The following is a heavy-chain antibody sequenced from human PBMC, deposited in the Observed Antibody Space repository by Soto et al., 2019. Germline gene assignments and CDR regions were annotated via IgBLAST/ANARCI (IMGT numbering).Heavy chain of an antibody. CDR1: GYTFTSND. V-gene: IGHV1-8*01. Sequence: ASVKVSCKASGYTFTSNDINWVRQATGQGLEWMGWMNPNSGNTGYAQKFQGRITMTTDTSTTTAYMELRSLRSDDTAVYYCARMGDVPYYYYGMDVWGQGTTVTVSS. CDR3: ARMGDVPYYYYGMDV. CDR2: MNPNSGNT. J-gene: IGHJ6*02. D-gene: IGHD3-16*01.